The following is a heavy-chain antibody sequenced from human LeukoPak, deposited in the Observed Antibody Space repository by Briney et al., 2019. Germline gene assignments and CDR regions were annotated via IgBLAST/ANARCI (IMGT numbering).Heavy chain of an antibody. D-gene: IGHD6-19*01. V-gene: IGHV3-33*06. J-gene: IGHJ4*02. CDR2: IWYDGSNK. CDR3: AKDGASGWFQYYFDY. Sequence: GTSLRLSCATSGFTFRSHAMHWVRQSPGKGLEWVAQIWYDGSNKYYADSVKGRFTISRDNSKNTLYLQMNSLRAEDTAVYFCAKDGASGWFQYYFDYWGQGTLVTVSS. CDR1: GFTFRSHA.